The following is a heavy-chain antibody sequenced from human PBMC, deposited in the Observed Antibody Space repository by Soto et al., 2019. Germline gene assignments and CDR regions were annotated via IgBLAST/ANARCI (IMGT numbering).Heavy chain of an antibody. CDR1: GASVIRGSYY. CDR2: IQYGGST. D-gene: IGHD3-3*01. V-gene: IGHV4-61*03. Sequence: RSLTCTVSGASVIRGSYYWSWIRQRPGKGLEWIGYIQYGGSTNYNPSLKSRVTISVDTSKNHFSLKLSSVTAADTAVYYCAREVDVWSGYYTDWFDPWGQGTLVTVSS. J-gene: IGHJ5*02. CDR3: AREVDVWSGYYTDWFDP.